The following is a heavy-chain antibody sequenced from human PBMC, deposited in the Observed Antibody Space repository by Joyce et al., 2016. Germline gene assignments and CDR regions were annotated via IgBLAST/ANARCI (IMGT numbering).Heavy chain of an antibody. CDR2: TWSDGITK. V-gene: IGHV3-33*01. Sequence: QVQLLESGGGVVQPGTSLRLSCEASGFTFGHYAMHWVRQAQGKGLEWVAVTWSDGITKIYADSVKGRFAVSKDNSQNKLFLQMNSLRDEDTAVYYCTRCRTPTTRPPDYWGPGTLVTVSS. D-gene: IGHD6-6*01. CDR1: GFTFGHYA. CDR3: TRCRTPTTRPPDY. J-gene: IGHJ4*02.